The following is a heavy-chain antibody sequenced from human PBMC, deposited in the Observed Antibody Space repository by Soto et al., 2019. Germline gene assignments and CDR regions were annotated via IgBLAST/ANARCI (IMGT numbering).Heavy chain of an antibody. Sequence: QVQLVESGGGLXKPXXSXRLSCAASGFTFSDYYMSWIRQAPGKGLEWVSYISSSGSTIFYADSVKGRFTISRDNAKNSRYLQMNSLRAEDTAVYYCARGAAMAYGMDVWGQGTTVTVSS. CDR1: GFTFSDYY. D-gene: IGHD5-18*01. J-gene: IGHJ6*02. CDR2: ISSSGSTI. V-gene: IGHV3-11*01. CDR3: ARGAAMAYGMDV.